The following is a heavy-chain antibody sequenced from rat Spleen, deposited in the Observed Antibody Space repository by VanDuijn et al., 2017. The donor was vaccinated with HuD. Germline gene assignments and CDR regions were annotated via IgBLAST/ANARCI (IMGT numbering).Heavy chain of an antibody. D-gene: IGHD1-11*01. V-gene: IGHV5-31*01. CDR2: ISNTGGTT. CDR3: TRGGYYRGRGDA. Sequence: EVQLVESGGGLVQPGRSLKLSCVASGFTFNNYWMTWIRQAPGKGLEWVASISNTGGTTNYPDSVKGRISISRDNAKSTLYVQLNSLRSEDTATYFCTRGGYYRGRGDAWGQGASVTVSS. CDR1: GFTFNNYW. J-gene: IGHJ4*01.